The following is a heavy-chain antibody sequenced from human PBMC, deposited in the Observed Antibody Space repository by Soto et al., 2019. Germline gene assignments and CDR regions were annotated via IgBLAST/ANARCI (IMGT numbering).Heavy chain of an antibody. J-gene: IGHJ4*02. D-gene: IGHD2-8*01. CDR1: GGSVSNSNYY. Sequence: SATLSLTCTVSGGSVSNSNYYWGWIRQSPGKGLGWIGSGYCGGRSYSKSSVKGRVTISVDTSKNLFALNLNSVTASDTAVYYCVSQRTSVLTQAYFDYWGPGALVTVSS. CDR2: GYCGGRS. V-gene: IGHV4-39*01. CDR3: VSQRTSVLTQAYFDY.